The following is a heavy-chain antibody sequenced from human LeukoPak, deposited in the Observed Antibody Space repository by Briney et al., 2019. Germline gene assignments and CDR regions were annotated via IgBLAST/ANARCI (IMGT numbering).Heavy chain of an antibody. D-gene: IGHD5-12*01. CDR2: MSPDENEK. CDR1: EFTFTNYW. Sequence: GGSLRLSCAITEFTFTNYWKNWVRQASGKGLEWAANMSPDENEKKYVDSVKGRFTISTDNAKKTLYLQMNSLRVEDTAIYYCLGYGNDNPWGQGALVTVSS. CDR3: LGYGNDNP. V-gene: IGHV3-7*03. J-gene: IGHJ4*02.